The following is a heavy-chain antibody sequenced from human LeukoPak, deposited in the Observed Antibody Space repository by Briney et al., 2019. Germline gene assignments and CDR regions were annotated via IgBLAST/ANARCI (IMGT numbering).Heavy chain of an antibody. CDR1: GFTVSSNY. Sequence: AGGSLRLSCAASGFTVSSNYMSWVRQAPGKGLEWVSVIYSGGSTYYADSVKGRFTISRDNSKNTLYLQMNSLRAEDTAVYYCARASMVRGIIWFDPWGQGTLVTVSS. D-gene: IGHD3-10*01. CDR2: IYSGGST. V-gene: IGHV3-53*01. J-gene: IGHJ5*02. CDR3: ARASMVRGIIWFDP.